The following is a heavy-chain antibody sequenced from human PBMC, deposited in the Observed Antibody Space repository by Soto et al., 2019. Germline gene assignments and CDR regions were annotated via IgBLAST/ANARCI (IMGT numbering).Heavy chain of an antibody. CDR3: ARSALDDDGYHYLDS. CDR2: IIPYNGNT. Sequence: SVKVSCKASGYIFTYRYLYWVRQAPGQALEWMGWIIPYNGNTNYAQKFQDRFSITRESSLSTVYMELRSLRSDDTGMYYCARSALDDDGYHYLDSWGKGTLVTVSS. V-gene: IGHV1-45*02. D-gene: IGHD5-18*01. CDR1: GYIFTYRY. J-gene: IGHJ5*01.